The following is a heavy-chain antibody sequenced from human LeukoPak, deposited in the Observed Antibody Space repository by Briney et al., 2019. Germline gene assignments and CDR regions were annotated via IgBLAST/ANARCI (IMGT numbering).Heavy chain of an antibody. CDR3: ARDGPGYSSSWSDY. V-gene: IGHV3-7*01. J-gene: IGHJ4*02. Sequence: GGSLRLSCAASGFTFATYWMTWVRQAPGKGLELVANIKEDGSEKYYVDSVKGRFTISRDNAKNSLYLQMNSLRAEDTAVYYCARDGPGYSSSWSDYWGQGTLVTVSS. CDR1: GFTFATYW. CDR2: IKEDGSEK. D-gene: IGHD6-13*01.